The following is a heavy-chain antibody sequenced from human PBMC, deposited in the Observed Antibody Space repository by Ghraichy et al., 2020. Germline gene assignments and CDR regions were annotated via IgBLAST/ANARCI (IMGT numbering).Heavy chain of an antibody. CDR2: IIPLFGTA. J-gene: IGHJ1*01. Sequence: SVKVSCKAAGGSFSAITWVRQAPGQGLEWMGGIIPLFGTANYAQKFQRRVTINADESTSTVHMELNSLRSDDTAVFYCATRGGTYYDSSAYEYFDHGGQGNLVIVSS. V-gene: IGHV1-69*13. CDR1: GGSFSA. D-gene: IGHD3-22*01. CDR3: ATRGGTYYDSSAYEYFDH.